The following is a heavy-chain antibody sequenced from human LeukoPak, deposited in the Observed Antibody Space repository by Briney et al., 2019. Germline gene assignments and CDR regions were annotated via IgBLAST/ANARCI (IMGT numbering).Heavy chain of an antibody. D-gene: IGHD5-12*01. CDR1: GFNFDDYG. Sequence: AGSLRLSCAASGFNFDDYGMSWVRQAPGRGLEWDSDINWNGGSTGYADTVKGRLTMSRDNAKNSLYLQMNSLRAEDTALYYCARDRTYSGYNFDYWGQGTLVTVSS. J-gene: IGHJ4*02. CDR3: ARDRTYSGYNFDY. V-gene: IGHV3-20*04. CDR2: INWNGGST.